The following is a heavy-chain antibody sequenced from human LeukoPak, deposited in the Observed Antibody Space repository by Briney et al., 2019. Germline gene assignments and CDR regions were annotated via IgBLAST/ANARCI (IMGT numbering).Heavy chain of an antibody. CDR2: ISGSGDNT. D-gene: IGHD6-6*01. V-gene: IGHV3-23*01. J-gene: IGHJ4*02. Sequence: GGSLRLSCAASGFTFSSYAMSWVRQVPGKGLEWVSVISGSGDNTYYADSVKGRFTISRDNSKNMLYLRMNSLRAEDTAVYYCAKWKYSNSGIDDYWGQGTLVTVSS. CDR1: GFTFSSYA. CDR3: AKWKYSNSGIDDY.